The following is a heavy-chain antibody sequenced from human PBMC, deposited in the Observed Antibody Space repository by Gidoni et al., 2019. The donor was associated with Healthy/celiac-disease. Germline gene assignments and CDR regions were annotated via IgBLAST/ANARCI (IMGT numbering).Heavy chain of an antibody. J-gene: IGHJ5*02. CDR3: ARGGIVGVIARPDWFDP. Sequence: QVQLQQWGAGLLKPSETLSLTCAVYGGSFSGYYWSWIRQPPGKGLEWIGEINHSGSTNYNPSLKSRVTIAVDTSKNQFSLKLSSVTAADTAVYYCARGGIVGVIARPDWFDPWGQGTLVTVSA. V-gene: IGHV4-34*01. CDR2: INHSGST. CDR1: GGSFSGYY. D-gene: IGHD2-21*01.